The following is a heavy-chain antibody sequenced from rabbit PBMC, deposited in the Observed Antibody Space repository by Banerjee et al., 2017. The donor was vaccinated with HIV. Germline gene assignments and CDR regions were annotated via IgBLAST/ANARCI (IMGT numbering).Heavy chain of an antibody. V-gene: IGHV1S45*01. D-gene: IGHD8-1*01. CDR2: MNAGDDDKI. CDR3: ARDLGGSSDL. Sequence: QEQLVESGGGLVQPGRSLTLSCKASGFSFSHKYVVCWVRQAPVTGLEWIACMNAGDDDKICYASWAKGRFTISKTSSTTVTLQMTSLTAADTATYFCARDLGGSSDLWGPGTLVTVS. CDR1: GFSFSHKYV. J-gene: IGHJ4*01.